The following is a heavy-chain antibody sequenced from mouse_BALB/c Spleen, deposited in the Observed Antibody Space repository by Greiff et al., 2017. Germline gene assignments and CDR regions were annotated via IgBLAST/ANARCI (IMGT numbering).Heavy chain of an antibody. D-gene: IGHD2-4*01. CDR1: GYSFTGYY. J-gene: IGHJ2*01. CDR2: INPYNGAT. V-gene: IGHV1-31*01. Sequence: VQLQQSGPELVKPGASVKISCKASGYSFTGYYMHWVKQSHVKSLEWIGRINPYNGATSYNQNFKDKASLTVDKSSSTAYMELHSLTSEDSAVYYCARQGMITTFDYWGQGTTLTVSS. CDR3: ARQGMITTFDY.